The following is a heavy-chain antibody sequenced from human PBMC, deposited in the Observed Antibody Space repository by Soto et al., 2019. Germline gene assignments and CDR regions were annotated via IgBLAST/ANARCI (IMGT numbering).Heavy chain of an antibody. J-gene: IGHJ4*02. CDR2: IYWDGDK. CDR3: AHVTAATGAPDY. D-gene: IGHD6-13*01. CDR1: GFSLSTSGVG. Sequence: QITLKESGPTLVKPTQTLTLTRTFSGFSLSTSGVGVGWIRQPPGKALEWLALIYWDGDKHYSPSLKSSLTITKDTSKNQVVLTMTNMDPVDTATYYCAHVTAATGAPDYWGQGTLVTVSS. V-gene: IGHV2-5*02.